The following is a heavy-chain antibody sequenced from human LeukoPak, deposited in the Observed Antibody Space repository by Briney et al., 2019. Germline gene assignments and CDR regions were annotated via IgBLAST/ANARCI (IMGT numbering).Heavy chain of an antibody. CDR2: IRGDGSEK. J-gene: IGHJ4*02. CDR1: GFTFRSNW. V-gene: IGHV3-7*01. D-gene: IGHD3-22*01. CDR3: ARDRGWNCFDS. Sequence: PGGSLRLSCAASGFTFRSNWMSWVRQVPGKGLEWVANIRGDGSEKYYVDSVKGRFTISRDNVKNSLYLQVNSLRAEDTAVYYCARDRGWNCFDSWGQGTLVTVSS.